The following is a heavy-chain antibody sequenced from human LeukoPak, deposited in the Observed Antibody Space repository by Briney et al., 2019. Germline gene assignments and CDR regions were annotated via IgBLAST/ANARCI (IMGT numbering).Heavy chain of an antibody. Sequence: PGGSLRLSCAASGFTFSSYAMSWVRQAPGKGLEWVSGINWNGGSTGYADSVKGRFTISRDNAKNSLYLQMNSLRAEDTALYYCARLLNYYDSSGYYYYYYMDVWGKGTTVTVSS. J-gene: IGHJ6*03. CDR2: INWNGGST. CDR1: GFTFSSYA. V-gene: IGHV3-20*04. CDR3: ARLLNYYDSSGYYYYYYMDV. D-gene: IGHD3-22*01.